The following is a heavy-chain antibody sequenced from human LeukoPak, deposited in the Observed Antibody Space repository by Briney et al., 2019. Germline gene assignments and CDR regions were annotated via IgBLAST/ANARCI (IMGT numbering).Heavy chain of an antibody. CDR1: GFTFSSYG. Sequence: GRSLRLSCAASGFTFSSYGMHWVRQAPGKGLEWVAVILYDGSNKYYADSVKGRFTISRDNSKNTLYLQMNSLRAEDTAVYYCAKDAVTYGSGSINWFDPWGQGTLVTVSS. CDR3: AKDAVTYGSGSINWFDP. V-gene: IGHV3-30*18. CDR2: ILYDGSNK. D-gene: IGHD3-10*01. J-gene: IGHJ5*02.